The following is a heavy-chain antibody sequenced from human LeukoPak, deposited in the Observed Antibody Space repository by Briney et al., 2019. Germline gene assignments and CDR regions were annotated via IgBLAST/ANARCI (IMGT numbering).Heavy chain of an antibody. CDR3: ARDKSVGATPFDY. CDR1: GFTFSNYW. CDR2: IKQDGSEK. V-gene: IGHV3-7*05. D-gene: IGHD1-26*01. J-gene: IGHJ4*02. Sequence: GGSLRLSCAASGFTFSNYWMGWVRQALGKGLERVANIKQDGSEKYYVDSVKGRFTISRDNAKKSLYLQMNSLRAKDTAVYYCARDKSVGATPFDYWGQGTLVTVSS.